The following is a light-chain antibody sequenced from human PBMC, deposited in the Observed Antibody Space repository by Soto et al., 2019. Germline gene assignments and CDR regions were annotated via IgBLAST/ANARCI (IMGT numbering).Light chain of an antibody. CDR3: GSYAGTYTPYVV. Sequence: QSALTQPRSVSGSPGQSVAISCTGTSSDVGGYNYVTWYQQHPGKAPKIMIYDVTKRPSGVPDRFSGSKSGNTASLTISGLQAEDEADYYCGSYAGTYTPYVVFGGGTKLTVL. V-gene: IGLV2-11*01. J-gene: IGLJ2*01. CDR1: SSDVGGYNY. CDR2: DVT.